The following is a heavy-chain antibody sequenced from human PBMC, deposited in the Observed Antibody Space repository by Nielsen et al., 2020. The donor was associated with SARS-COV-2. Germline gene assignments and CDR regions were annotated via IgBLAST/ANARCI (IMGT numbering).Heavy chain of an antibody. J-gene: IGHJ4*02. V-gene: IGHV4-59*08. CDR2: IYYSGST. CDR3: ARGGGYKLY. CDR1: GGSISSYY. D-gene: IGHD5-24*01. Sequence: SETLSLTCTVSGGSISSYYWSWIRQPPGKGLEWIGYIYYSGSTNYNPSLKSRVTISVDTSKNQFSLKLSSVTAADTAVYYCARGGGYKLYWGQGTLVTVSS.